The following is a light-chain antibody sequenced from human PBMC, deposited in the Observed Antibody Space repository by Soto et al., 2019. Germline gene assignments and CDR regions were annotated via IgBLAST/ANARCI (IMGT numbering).Light chain of an antibody. J-gene: IGLJ2*01. CDR2: DVN. V-gene: IGLV2-11*01. CDR1: SSDVGGYNY. Sequence: QSVLTQPRSVSGSLGQSVTISCTGTSSDVGGYNYVSWYQQHPGKAPKLMIYDVNKRPSGVPDRFSGSKSGNTASLTISGLQAEDEADYYCCSYAGSYTVVFGGGTKLTVL. CDR3: CSYAGSYTVV.